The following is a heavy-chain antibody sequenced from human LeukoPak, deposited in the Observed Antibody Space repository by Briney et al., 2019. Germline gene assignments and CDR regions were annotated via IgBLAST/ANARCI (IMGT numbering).Heavy chain of an antibody. V-gene: IGHV1-69*13. CDR3: AKDLKAQGMDY. Sequence: GASVKVSCKASGGTFSSYAISWVRQAPGQGLEWMGGIIPIFGTANYAQKFQGRVTITADESTSTAYMELSSLRAEDTAVYYCAKDLKAQGMDYWGQGTLVTVSS. CDR2: IIPIFGTA. CDR1: GGTFSSYA. J-gene: IGHJ4*02. D-gene: IGHD1-14*01.